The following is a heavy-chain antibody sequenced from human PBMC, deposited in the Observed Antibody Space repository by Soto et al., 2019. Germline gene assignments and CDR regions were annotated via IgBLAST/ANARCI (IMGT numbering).Heavy chain of an antibody. V-gene: IGHV4-59*01. CDR2: IYYSGST. J-gene: IGHJ4*02. Sequence: ASETLSLTCTVSGGSISSYYWSWIRQPPGKGLEWIGYIYYSGSTNYNPSLKSRVTISVDTSKNQFSLKLSSVTAADTAVYYCAGLPYYDFWSGYRFDYWGQGTLVTVSS. CDR3: AGLPYYDFWSGYRFDY. CDR1: GGSISSYY. D-gene: IGHD3-3*01.